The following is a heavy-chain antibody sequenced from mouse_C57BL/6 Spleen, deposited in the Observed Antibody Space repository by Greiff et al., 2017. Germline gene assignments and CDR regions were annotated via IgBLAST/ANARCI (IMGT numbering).Heavy chain of an antibody. Sequence: VQLQQSGPELVKPGASVKISCKASGYTFTDYYMNWVKQSHGKSLEWIGEINPNNGGTSYNEKFKGKATLTVDKSSSTAYMELRSLTSEDSAVYYCARNYGGGGFAYWGQGPLVTVSA. CDR2: INPNNGGT. CDR3: ARNYGGGGFAY. CDR1: GYTFTDYY. V-gene: IGHV1-26*01. J-gene: IGHJ3*01. D-gene: IGHD1-1*01.